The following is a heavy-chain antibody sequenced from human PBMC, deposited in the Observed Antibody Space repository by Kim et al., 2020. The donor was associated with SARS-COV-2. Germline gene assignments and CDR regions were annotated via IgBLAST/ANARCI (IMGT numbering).Heavy chain of an antibody. CDR3: ARDGDGIRDGSPGMDV. D-gene: IGHD3-10*01. J-gene: IGHJ6*02. V-gene: IGHV3-30*07. Sequence: SVKGRFTISRDNAKNAVYLQMNSLRAEDTAVYYWARDGDGIRDGSPGMDVWGQGTTVTVSS.